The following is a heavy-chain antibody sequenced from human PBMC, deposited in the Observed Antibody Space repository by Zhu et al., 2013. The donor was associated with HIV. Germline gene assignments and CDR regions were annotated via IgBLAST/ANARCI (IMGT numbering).Heavy chain of an antibody. J-gene: IGHJ5*02. CDR2: INPNNGGT. CDR1: GYPFTGYY. CDR3: ARGEEITVTAIDWFDP. Sequence: QVQLVQSGGEVKKPGASVKVSCEASGYPFTGYYMHWVRQAPGQGLEWMGWINPNNGGTKYAQKFQGRVTMTRDKSISTAYMELSSLRSDDTAAYYCARGEEITVTAIDWFDPGPGNPGHRLL. V-gene: IGHV1-2*02. D-gene: IGHD4-4*01.